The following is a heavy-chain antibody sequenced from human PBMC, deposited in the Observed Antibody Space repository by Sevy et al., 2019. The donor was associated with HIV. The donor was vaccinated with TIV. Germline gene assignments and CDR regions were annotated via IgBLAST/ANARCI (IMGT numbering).Heavy chain of an antibody. CDR1: GFTFSNFG. D-gene: IGHD6-13*01. Sequence: GGSLRLSCSASGFTFSNFGMHWVHQVPGKGLEWVTFIRYDGSDKYYAASVKGRFTISRDDSKNTLYLQMDSLRAEDTAIYYCAKDLAGPGRRYFDYWGQGTQVTVSS. J-gene: IGHJ4*02. V-gene: IGHV3-30*02. CDR2: IRYDGSDK. CDR3: AKDLAGPGRRYFDY.